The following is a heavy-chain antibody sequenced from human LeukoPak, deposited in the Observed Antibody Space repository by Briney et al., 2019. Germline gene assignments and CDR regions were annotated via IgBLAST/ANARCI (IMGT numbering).Heavy chain of an antibody. D-gene: IGHD5-12*01. Sequence: SVKVSCKASGGTFSSYGISWVRQAPGQGLEWMGGIIPIFGTANYAQKFQGRVTITADESTSTAYMELSSLRSEDTAVYHCARANEVATITGPFDYWGQGTLVTVSS. CDR2: IIPIFGTA. CDR3: ARANEVATITGPFDY. CDR1: GGTFSSYG. V-gene: IGHV1-69*13. J-gene: IGHJ4*02.